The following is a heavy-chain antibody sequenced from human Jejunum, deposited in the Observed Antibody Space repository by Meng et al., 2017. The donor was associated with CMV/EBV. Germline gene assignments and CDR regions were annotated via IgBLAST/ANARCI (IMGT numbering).Heavy chain of an antibody. CDR3: AKWVVPPGVGYGLDV. D-gene: IGHD2-2*01. Sequence: FTFTNDWMSWVRQAPGKGLEWVANIKGDGSVTYYVDSVKGRFTISRDNAKNSLYLQMNTLRADDTAVYYCAKWVVPPGVGYGLDVWGQGTTVTVSS. J-gene: IGHJ6*02. V-gene: IGHV3-7*01. CDR2: IKGDGSVT. CDR1: FTFTNDW.